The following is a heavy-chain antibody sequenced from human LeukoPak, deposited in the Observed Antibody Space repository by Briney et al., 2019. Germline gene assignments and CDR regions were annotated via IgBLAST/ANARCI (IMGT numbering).Heavy chain of an antibody. D-gene: IGHD6-13*01. Sequence: SETLSLTCTVSGGSISSGDYYWGWIRQPPGKGLEWIGYIYYSGSTYYNPSLKSRVTISVDTSKNQFSLKLSSVTAADTAVYYCARVGFMAAAGSNDYWGQGTLVTVSS. J-gene: IGHJ4*02. CDR1: GGSISSGDYY. CDR3: ARVGFMAAAGSNDY. CDR2: IYYSGST. V-gene: IGHV4-30-4*08.